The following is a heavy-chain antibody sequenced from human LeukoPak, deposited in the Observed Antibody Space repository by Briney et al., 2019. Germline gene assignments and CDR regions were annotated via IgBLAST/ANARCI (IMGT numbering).Heavy chain of an antibody. V-gene: IGHV4-59*01. Sequence: PSETLSLTCTVSGGSISSYYWSWIRQPPGKGLEWIGYIYYSGSTNYNPSLKSRVTISVDTSKNQFSLKLSSVTAADTAVYYCARGCSSTSCYGYYYYYGMDVWGQGTKVTVSS. CDR2: IYYSGST. CDR1: GGSISSYY. D-gene: IGHD2-2*01. CDR3: ARGCSSTSCYGYYYYYGMDV. J-gene: IGHJ6*02.